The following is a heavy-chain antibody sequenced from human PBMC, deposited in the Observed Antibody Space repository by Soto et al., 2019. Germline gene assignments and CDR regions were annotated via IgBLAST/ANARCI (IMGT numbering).Heavy chain of an antibody. V-gene: IGHV4-31*03. D-gene: IGHD1-7*01. Sequence: PSETLSLTCTFSVVSISSGGYYCSWIRQHPWKGLEWIGYIYYSGSTYYNPSLKSRVTISVDTSKNQFSLKLSSVTAADTAVYYCARGKTTRAGNWFEPWGQGTLVNVSS. J-gene: IGHJ5*02. CDR2: IYYSGST. CDR1: VVSISSGGYY. CDR3: ARGKTTRAGNWFEP.